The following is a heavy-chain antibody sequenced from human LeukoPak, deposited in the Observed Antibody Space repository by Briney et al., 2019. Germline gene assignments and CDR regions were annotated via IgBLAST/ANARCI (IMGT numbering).Heavy chain of an antibody. V-gene: IGHV1-18*01. Sequence: ASLSVSPTPSVYTFTNDSFSWVRHTPGQRLEWIGCISGNNGDTNYTQPLQGRATITTDTPTTTTHREWTSRPPQTTAVYYCVRGFTSGWCPYGGYWGRGTVVSVSS. J-gene: IGHJ4*02. CDR2: ISGNNGDT. CDR1: VYTFTNDS. D-gene: IGHD6-19*01. CDR3: VRGFTSGWCPYGGY.